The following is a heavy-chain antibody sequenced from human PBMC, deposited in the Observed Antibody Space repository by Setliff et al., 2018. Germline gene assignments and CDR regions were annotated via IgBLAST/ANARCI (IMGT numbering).Heavy chain of an antibody. CDR2: IGPSTGNT. D-gene: IGHD1-26*01. V-gene: IGHV1-18*01. Sequence: ASVKVSCKASGYTFDNYGISWLRQAPGQGLEWMGWIGPSTGNTFYAQKYQGRVTLTTDTSTTTAYMELRSLTSDDTAIYFCARDWDIWDHFDFWGQGTLVTVSS. J-gene: IGHJ4*02. CDR1: GYTFDNYG. CDR3: ARDWDIWDHFDF.